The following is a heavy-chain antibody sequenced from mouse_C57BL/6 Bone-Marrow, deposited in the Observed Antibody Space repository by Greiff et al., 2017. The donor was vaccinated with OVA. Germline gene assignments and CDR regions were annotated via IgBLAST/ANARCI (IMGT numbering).Heavy chain of an antibody. D-gene: IGHD1-1*01. J-gene: IGHJ1*03. Sequence: VQLQQPGAELVKPGASVKMSCKASGYTFTSYWITWVKQRPGQGLEWIGDIYPGSGSTNYNEKFKSKAILTVDTSSSTAYMQLSSLTSEDSAVYYCARGGYYGWYFDVWGTGTTVTVSA. CDR1: GYTFTSYW. CDR2: IYPGSGST. V-gene: IGHV1-55*01. CDR3: ARGGYYGWYFDV.